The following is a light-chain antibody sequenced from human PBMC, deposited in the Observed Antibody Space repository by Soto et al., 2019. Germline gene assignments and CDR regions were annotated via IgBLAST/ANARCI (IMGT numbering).Light chain of an antibody. V-gene: IGKV1-39*01. J-gene: IGKJ1*01. CDR1: QTISSY. CDR3: QQTYSTPRT. Sequence: DIQMTQSPSSLSASVGDRVTITCRASQTISSYLNWYQQKPGKAPDLLIYAASSLQSVVPSRFSGSGSGTDFTLTISSLQPEDLAIYYCQQTYSTPRTFGQGTKVEIK. CDR2: AAS.